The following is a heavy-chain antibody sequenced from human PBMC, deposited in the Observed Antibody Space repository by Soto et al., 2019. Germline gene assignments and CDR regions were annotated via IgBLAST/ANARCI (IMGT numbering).Heavy chain of an antibody. CDR2: ISSSSYI. V-gene: IGHV3-21*01. J-gene: IGHJ4*02. D-gene: IGHD3-3*01. CDR1: GFTFSSYS. Sequence: GGSLRLSCAASGFTFSSYSMNWVRQAPGKGLEWVSSISSSSYIYYADSVKGRFTISRDNAKNSLYLQMNSLRAEDTAVYYCAGDYDFWSGYRYWGQGTLVTVSS. CDR3: AGDYDFWSGYRY.